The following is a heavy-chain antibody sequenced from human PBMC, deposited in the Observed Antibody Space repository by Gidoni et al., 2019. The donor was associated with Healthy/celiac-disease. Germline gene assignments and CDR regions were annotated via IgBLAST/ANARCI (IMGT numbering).Heavy chain of an antibody. CDR1: GFTFSSCA. V-gene: IGHV3-30-3*01. CDR2: ISFDGSNS. CDR3: AREPSGYSYGSPDY. J-gene: IGHJ4*02. Sequence: HVQLLESGGGVVQPGRPLRLSCAASGFTFSSCAMHWVRQAPGKGLEWVSVISFDGSNSFYTDSVKGRFTISRDNSKNTLYLQMNSLRVEDTAVYYCAREPSGYSYGSPDYWGQGTLVTVSS. D-gene: IGHD5-18*01.